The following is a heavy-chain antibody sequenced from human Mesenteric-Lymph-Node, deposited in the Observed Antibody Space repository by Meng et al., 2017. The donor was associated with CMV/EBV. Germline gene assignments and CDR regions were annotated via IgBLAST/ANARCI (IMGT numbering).Heavy chain of an antibody. J-gene: IGHJ5*02. CDR1: GYTFTGYY. Sequence: ASVKVSCKTSGYTFTGYYIHWVRQAPGQGLEWMGWINPNRDDTKYAQKFQGRVTMTRDTSISTAYMELSRLRSDDTAVYYCAREDITIFGVVLDPWGQGTLVTVSS. CDR2: INPNRDDT. D-gene: IGHD3-3*01. CDR3: AREDITIFGVVLDP. V-gene: IGHV1-2*02.